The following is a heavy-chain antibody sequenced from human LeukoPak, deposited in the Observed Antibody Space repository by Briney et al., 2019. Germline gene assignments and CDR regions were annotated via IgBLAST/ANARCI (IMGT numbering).Heavy chain of an antibody. CDR1: GFTFSDYY. CDR2: ISSSGSTI. Sequence: GGSLRLSCAASGFTFSDYYLSWIRQAPGKGLEWVSYISSSGSTIYYADSVKGRFTISRDNAKNSLYLQMNSLRAEDTAVYYCARDYPYYEFWSGYYLDNWFDPWGQGTLVTVSS. V-gene: IGHV3-11*01. CDR3: ARDYPYYEFWSGYYLDNWFDP. D-gene: IGHD3-3*01. J-gene: IGHJ5*02.